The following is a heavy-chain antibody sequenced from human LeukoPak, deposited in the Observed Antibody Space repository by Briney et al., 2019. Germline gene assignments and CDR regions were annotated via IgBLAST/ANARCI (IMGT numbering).Heavy chain of an antibody. V-gene: IGHV3-23*01. Sequence: GGSLRLSCAASGFTFSSYSMNWVRQAPGKGLEWVSAISGSGGSTYYADSVKGRFTISRDNSKNTLYLQMNSLRVEDTAVYYCAKESTRYSSPYWGQGTLVTVSS. CDR2: ISGSGGST. J-gene: IGHJ4*02. D-gene: IGHD6-13*01. CDR1: GFTFSSYS. CDR3: AKESTRYSSPY.